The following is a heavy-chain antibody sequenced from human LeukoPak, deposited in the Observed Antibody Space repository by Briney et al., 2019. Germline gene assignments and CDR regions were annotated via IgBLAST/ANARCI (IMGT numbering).Heavy chain of an antibody. V-gene: IGHV1-18*01. CDR1: GYTFTSYG. D-gene: IGHD1-26*01. Sequence: ASVKVSCTASGYTFTSYGISWVRQAPGQGLEWMGWISAYNGNTNYAQKLQGRVTMTTDTSTSTAYMELRSLRSDDTAVYYCAANIVGANFDYWGQGTLVTVSS. CDR2: ISAYNGNT. CDR3: AANIVGANFDY. J-gene: IGHJ4*02.